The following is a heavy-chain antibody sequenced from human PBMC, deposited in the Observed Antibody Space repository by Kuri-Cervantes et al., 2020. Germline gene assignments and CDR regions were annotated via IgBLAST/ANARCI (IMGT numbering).Heavy chain of an antibody. CDR2: ISYDGSNK. Sequence: GESLKIFCAASGFPFSCYAMPWVRQAPGKGLEWVAVISYDGSNKYYADSVKGLFTISRDNDKNSLYLQMNSLRAEDTAVYYWARDPHSSGWYFSHDYWGQGTLVTVSS. CDR3: ARDPHSSGWYFSHDY. D-gene: IGHD6-19*01. J-gene: IGHJ4*02. CDR1: GFPFSCYA. V-gene: IGHV3-30-3*01.